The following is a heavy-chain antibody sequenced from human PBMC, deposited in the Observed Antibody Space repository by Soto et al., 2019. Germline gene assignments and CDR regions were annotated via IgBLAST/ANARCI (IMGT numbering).Heavy chain of an antibody. CDR1: GFTFSGSA. V-gene: IGHV3-73*01. J-gene: IGHJ6*02. Sequence: GGSLRLSCAASGFTFSGSAMHWVRQASGKGLEWVGRIRSKANSYATAYAASVKGRFTISRDDSKNTAYLQMNSLKTEDTAVYYCTRHVPYYYGLGSYNSYYYYGMDVWGQGTTVTVSS. D-gene: IGHD3-10*01. CDR2: IRSKANSYAT. CDR3: TRHVPYYYGLGSYNSYYYYGMDV.